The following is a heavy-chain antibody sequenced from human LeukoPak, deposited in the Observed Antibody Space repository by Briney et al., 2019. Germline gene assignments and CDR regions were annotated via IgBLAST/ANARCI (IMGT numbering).Heavy chain of an antibody. CDR2: IYYSGST. J-gene: IGHJ5*02. CDR1: GGSISSSSYY. D-gene: IGHD3-10*01. V-gene: IGHV4-39*07. CDR3: ARDYGSGSYYTPLYNWFDP. Sequence: SETLSLTCTVSGGSISSSSYYWGWIRQPPGKGLEWIGSIYYSGSTYYNPSLKSRVTISVDTSKNQFSLKLSSVTAADTAVYYCARDYGSGSYYTPLYNWFDPWGQGTLVTVSS.